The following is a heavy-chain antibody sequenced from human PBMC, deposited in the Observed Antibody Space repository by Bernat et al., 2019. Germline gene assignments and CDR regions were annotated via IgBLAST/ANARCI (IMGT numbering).Heavy chain of an antibody. CDR1: GYTFTIYN. V-gene: IGHV1-2*02. CDR3: TGGGGTAHIDY. Sequence: QVQMVQSGAEVKETGASVKVSCKAFGYTFTIYNFHWVRQAPGQGLEWMGWISPNSGVTNYAQKFQGRVTMSRETSISTIYMELHGLTSDDTGFYYCTGGGGTAHIDYWGRGTLVTVSS. J-gene: IGHJ4*02. CDR2: ISPNSGVT. D-gene: IGHD1-14*01.